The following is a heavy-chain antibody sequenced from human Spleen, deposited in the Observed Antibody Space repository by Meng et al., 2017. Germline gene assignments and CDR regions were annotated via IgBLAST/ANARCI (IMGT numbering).Heavy chain of an antibody. CDR2: IKSKSDGATA. Sequence: VRMVESGGGVGQAGRSLRLSRVASQVASTSCGMHWVRQAPGKGLEWVGRIKSKSDGATADYNGPVKGRFTISRDDSKGTLYLQMYSLKSEDTALYYCTTGVHWGHGTLVTVSS. J-gene: IGHJ4*01. CDR1: QVASTSCG. D-gene: IGHD3-10*01. CDR3: TTGVH. V-gene: IGHV3-15*01.